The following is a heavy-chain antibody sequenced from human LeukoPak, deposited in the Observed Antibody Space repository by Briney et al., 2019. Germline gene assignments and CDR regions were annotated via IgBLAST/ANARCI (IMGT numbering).Heavy chain of an antibody. D-gene: IGHD3-10*01. Sequence: PGGSLRLSCAASGLTVSNNYMKWVRQAPGKGLEWVSILYSGSDTYYADSVKGRFTISRDNSKDMLFLHMNNLRADDTAVYYCARVGDHFHWYLDLWGRGTLVTVSS. V-gene: IGHV3-53*01. CDR2: LYSGSDT. CDR3: ARVGDHFHWYLDL. J-gene: IGHJ2*01. CDR1: GLTVSNNY.